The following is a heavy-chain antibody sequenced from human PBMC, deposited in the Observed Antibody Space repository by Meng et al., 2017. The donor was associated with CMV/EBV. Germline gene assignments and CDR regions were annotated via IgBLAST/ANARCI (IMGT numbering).Heavy chain of an antibody. D-gene: IGHD2-21*01. V-gene: IGHV4-39*07. CDR2: IYYSGST. CDR3: ARGHCGGDCYSGYYFDY. J-gene: IGHJ4*02. Sequence: SETLSLTCTVSGGSISSSSYYWGWIRQPPGKGLEWIGSIYYSGSTYYNPSLKSRVTISVDTSKNQFSLKLSSVTAADMAVYYCARGHCGGDCYSGYYFDYWGQGTLVTVSS. CDR1: GGSISSSSYY.